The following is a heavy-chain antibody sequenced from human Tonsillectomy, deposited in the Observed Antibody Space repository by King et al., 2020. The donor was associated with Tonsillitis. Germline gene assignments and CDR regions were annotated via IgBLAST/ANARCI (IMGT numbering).Heavy chain of an antibody. J-gene: IGHJ4*02. CDR2: IIPHLDTA. CDR3: AGNLVSGYYNAEF. Sequence: QLVQSGAEVKKPGSSLKVSCKASVGTFVSYAVSWVRQVPGQGLEWMGGIIPHLDTADYAQKFQGRVSINADESTGTTYMELSSLRSEDTAVYYCAGNLVSGYYNAEFWGQGTLVTVSS. D-gene: IGHD3-22*01. CDR1: VGTFVSYA. V-gene: IGHV1-69*01.